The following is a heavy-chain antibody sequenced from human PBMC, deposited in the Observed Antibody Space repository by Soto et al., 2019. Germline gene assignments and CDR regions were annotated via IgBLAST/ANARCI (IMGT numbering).Heavy chain of an antibody. CDR2: INHSGST. J-gene: IGHJ4*02. CDR3: ARLNVDIVVVPAATPSVYYFDY. Sequence: PSETLSLTCAVYGGSFSGYYWSWIRQPPGKGLEWIGEINHSGSTNYNPSLKSRVTISVDTSKNQFSLKLSSVTAADTAVYYCARLNVDIVVVPAATPSVYYFDYWGQGTLVTVSS. V-gene: IGHV4-34*01. D-gene: IGHD2-2*01. CDR1: GGSFSGYY.